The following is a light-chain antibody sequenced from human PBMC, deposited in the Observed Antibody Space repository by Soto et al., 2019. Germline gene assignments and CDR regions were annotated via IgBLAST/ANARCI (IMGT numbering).Light chain of an antibody. V-gene: IGKV1-39*01. CDR1: QTISSY. CDR3: QQTYSTLIT. CDR2: AAS. Sequence: DIQMTQSPSSLSASVGDRATITCRASQTISSYFNWYQQKPGKAPKLLIYAASSLQSGVPSRFSGFGSGTDFTLTISSLQPEDFATYYCQQTYSTLITFGQGTRLEIK. J-gene: IGKJ5*01.